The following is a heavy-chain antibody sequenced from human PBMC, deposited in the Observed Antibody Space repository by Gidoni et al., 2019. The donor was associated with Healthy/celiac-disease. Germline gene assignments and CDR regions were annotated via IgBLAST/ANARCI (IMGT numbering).Heavy chain of an antibody. CDR2: INHSGST. Sequence: QVQLQQWGAGLLKPSETLSLTCAVYGGSVSGYYWSWIRQPPGKGLEWIGEINHSGSTNYNPSLKSRVTISVDTSKNQFSLKLSSVTAADTAVYYCARGRITMVRGVNWFDPWGQGTLVTVSS. V-gene: IGHV4-34*01. J-gene: IGHJ5*02. CDR3: ARGRITMVRGVNWFDP. CDR1: GGSVSGYY. D-gene: IGHD3-10*01.